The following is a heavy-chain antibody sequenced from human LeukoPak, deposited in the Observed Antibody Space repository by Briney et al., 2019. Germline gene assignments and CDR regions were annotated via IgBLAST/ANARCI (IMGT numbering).Heavy chain of an antibody. J-gene: IGHJ4*02. CDR2: LNTDGSST. Sequence: GGSLRLSCAASGFTFSSPWMHWVRQAPGKGLVWVSRLNTDGSSTSYADSVKGRFTISRDNAKNTLYLQMNSLRAEDTAVYYCARDLRDWGQGTLVTVSS. CDR1: GFTFSSPW. CDR3: ARDLRD. V-gene: IGHV3-74*01.